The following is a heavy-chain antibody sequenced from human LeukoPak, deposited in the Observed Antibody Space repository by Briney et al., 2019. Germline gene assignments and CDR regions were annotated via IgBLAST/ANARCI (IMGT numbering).Heavy chain of an antibody. Sequence: SETLSLTCAVYGESSFSSYYWSWIRQTPGGALEWIGVINHSGYTNYNPSLKRRVTLSIDTSNTQFSLRLNSVTAAATAVYYFSRQVVGNDYWGQGNLVTVSP. V-gene: IGHV4-34*01. CDR2: INHSGYT. CDR3: SRQVVGNDY. J-gene: IGHJ4*02. CDR1: GESSFSSYY. D-gene: IGHD3-22*01.